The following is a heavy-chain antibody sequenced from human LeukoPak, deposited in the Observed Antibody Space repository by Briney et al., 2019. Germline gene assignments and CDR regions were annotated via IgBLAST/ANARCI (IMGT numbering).Heavy chain of an antibody. V-gene: IGHV3-66*02. CDR2: VDRGSGA. J-gene: IGHJ4*02. Sequence: GGSLRLSCVVSGFSLSSYYMSWVRQAPGKGLEWVATVDRGSGAYYPDSVKGRFTVSRDDSKNTLYLQMNSLRVEDAAVYYCARSFGGSYAYFDYWGQGTLVTVSS. CDR1: GFSLSSYY. CDR3: ARSFGGSYAYFDY. D-gene: IGHD1-26*01.